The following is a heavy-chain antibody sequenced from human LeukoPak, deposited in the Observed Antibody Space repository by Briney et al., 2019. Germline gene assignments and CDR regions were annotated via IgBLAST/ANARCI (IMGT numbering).Heavy chain of an antibody. CDR2: IWYDGSNK. V-gene: IGHV3-33*01. D-gene: IGHD3-9*01. J-gene: IGHJ3*02. CDR3: ARDPYYDILTGYYPHAFDI. Sequence: GGSLRLSCAASGFTFSSYGMHWVRQAPGKGLEWVAVIWYDGSNKYYADSVKGRFTISRDNSKNTLYPQMNSLRAEDTAVYYCARDPYYDILTGYYPHAFDIWGQGTMVTVSS. CDR1: GFTFSSYG.